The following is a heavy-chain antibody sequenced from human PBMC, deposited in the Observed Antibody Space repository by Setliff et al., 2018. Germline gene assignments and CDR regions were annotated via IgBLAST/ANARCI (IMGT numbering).Heavy chain of an antibody. V-gene: IGHV3-21*01. D-gene: IGHD1-26*01. CDR3: ARDSVRRMDV. CDR1: GFTFSTYN. CDR2: ISDTSAFI. Sequence: GGSLRLSCAASGFTFSTYNMNWVRQAPGKGLEWVSSISDTSAFIYYADSVKGRFTISRDNAKNTLFLQMNSLRAEDTAVYYCARDSVRRMDVWGKGTTVTVSS. J-gene: IGHJ6*04.